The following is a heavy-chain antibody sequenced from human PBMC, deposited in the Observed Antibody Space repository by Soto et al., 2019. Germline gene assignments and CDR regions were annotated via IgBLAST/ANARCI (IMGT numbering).Heavy chain of an antibody. J-gene: IGHJ4*02. CDR1: GFTFSSYA. D-gene: IGHD5-12*01. CDR2: ISYDGSNK. V-gene: IGHV3-30-3*01. CDR3: ARVAVEMATIHVFHY. Sequence: QVQLVESGGGVVQPGRSLRLSCAASGFTFSSYAMHWVRQDPGKGLEWVAVISYDGSNKYYADSVKGRFTISRDNSKNTLYLQMNSLRAEDTAVYYCARVAVEMATIHVFHYWGQGTLVTVSS.